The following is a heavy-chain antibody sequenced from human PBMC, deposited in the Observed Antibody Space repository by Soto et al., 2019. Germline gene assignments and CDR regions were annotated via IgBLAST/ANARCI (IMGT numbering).Heavy chain of an antibody. V-gene: IGHV3-30*09. D-gene: IGHD6-19*01. J-gene: IGHJ4*02. Sequence: PAGCLRISCAGSRLTFNMYAFHSVRQAPGKGLEWLSVISYDGHEIHYADSVKGRFAISRDSYREMVYLQMNSLRAEDTAVYYCAKDLGIAVAGFDYLGQGTLVPVFS. CDR3: AKDLGIAVAGFDY. CDR2: ISYDGHEI. CDR1: RLTFNMYA.